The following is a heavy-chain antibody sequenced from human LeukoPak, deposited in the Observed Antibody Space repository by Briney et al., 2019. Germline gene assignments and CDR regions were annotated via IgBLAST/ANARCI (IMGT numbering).Heavy chain of an antibody. D-gene: IGHD3/OR15-3a*01. V-gene: IGHV3-23*01. J-gene: IGHJ4*02. Sequence: GGSLRLSCAVSGFTFSSYTMSWVRQAPGKGLEWVSTITTSDGNTYYADSVKGRFTVSRDNSKNTLFLQMNSLRAEDTAVFYCARDQYDTWSRRGNFDSWGQGTLVIVSS. CDR1: GFTFSSYT. CDR2: ITTSDGNT. CDR3: ARDQYDTWSRRGNFDS.